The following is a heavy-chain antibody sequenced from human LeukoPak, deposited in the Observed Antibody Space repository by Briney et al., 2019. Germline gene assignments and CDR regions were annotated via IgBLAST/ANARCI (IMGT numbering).Heavy chain of an antibody. J-gene: IGHJ5*02. CDR1: GASISSLY. D-gene: IGHD3-10*01. CDR3: ARVRDYYGSGSYYLSPNWFDP. Sequence: SETLSLTCAVSGASISSLYWNWIRQPPGKGLEWIGEIYHSGSTNYNPSLKSRVTISVDKSKNQFSLKLSSVTAADTAVYYCARVRDYYGSGSYYLSPNWFDPWGQGTLVTVSS. V-gene: IGHV4-4*02. CDR2: IYHSGST.